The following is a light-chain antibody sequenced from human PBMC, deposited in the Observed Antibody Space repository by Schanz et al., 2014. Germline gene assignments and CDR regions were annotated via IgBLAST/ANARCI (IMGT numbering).Light chain of an antibody. CDR3: QQYNNWPPMT. J-gene: IGKJ2*01. V-gene: IGKV3-15*01. CDR1: QSVSTN. Sequence: MTQSPSTLSASVGDRVTITCRASQSVSTNLAWYHQKPGQAPRLLIYGASTRATGIPARFSGSGSGTEFTLTISSLQSEDFAVYYCQQYNNWPPMTFGQGTKLEIK. CDR2: GAS.